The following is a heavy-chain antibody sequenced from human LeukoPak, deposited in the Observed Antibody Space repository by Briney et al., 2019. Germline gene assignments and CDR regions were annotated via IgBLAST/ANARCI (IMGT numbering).Heavy chain of an antibody. Sequence: PGRSLRLSCAASGFTFSSYAMPWVRQAPGKGLEWVAVISYDGSNKYYADSVQGRFTISRDNSKNTLYLQMNSLRAEDTAVYYCARDNWNYERYFDYWGQGTLVTVSS. CDR1: GFTFSSYA. D-gene: IGHD1-7*01. V-gene: IGHV3-30-3*01. CDR3: ARDNWNYERYFDY. J-gene: IGHJ4*02. CDR2: ISYDGSNK.